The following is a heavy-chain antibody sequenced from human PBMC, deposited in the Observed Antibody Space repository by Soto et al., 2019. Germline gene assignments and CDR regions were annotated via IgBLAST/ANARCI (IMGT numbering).Heavy chain of an antibody. CDR1: GFTVSTYG. CDR2: ISRDGGTK. Sequence: QVQLVESGGGVVQPGRSQRLSCAVSGFTVSTYGMHWVRQAPGKGLEWVAVISRDGGTKYYADSVKGRFTISRDNSRNTLFGKMNSLRGEDMSFYYCPGGAGSGHWAQGTLVTVSS. D-gene: IGHD2-8*02. J-gene: IGHJ4*02. CDR3: PGGAGSGH. V-gene: IGHV3-30*03.